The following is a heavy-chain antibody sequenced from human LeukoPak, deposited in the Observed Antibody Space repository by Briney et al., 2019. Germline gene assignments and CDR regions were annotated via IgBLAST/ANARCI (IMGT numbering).Heavy chain of an antibody. CDR1: GGSFSGYY. D-gene: IGHD3-22*01. Sequence: PSKTLSLTCAVYGGSFSGYYWSWIRQPPGKGLEWIGEINHSGSTNYNPSLKSRVTISVDTSKNQFSLKLSSVTAADTAVYYCARERTLFPGDSSGYFDYWGQGILVTVSS. J-gene: IGHJ4*02. CDR3: ARERTLFPGDSSGYFDY. CDR2: INHSGST. V-gene: IGHV4-34*01.